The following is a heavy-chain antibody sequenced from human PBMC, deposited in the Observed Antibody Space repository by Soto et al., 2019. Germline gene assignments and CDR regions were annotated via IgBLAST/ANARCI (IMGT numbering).Heavy chain of an antibody. D-gene: IGHD3-16*02. V-gene: IGHV5-51*01. CDR1: GYTFTTYW. J-gene: IGHJ4*02. Sequence: GESLKISCKGSGYTFTTYWIGWVRQMPGKGLEWMGIIYPGDYDTRYSPSFQGQVNISADKSISTAYLQWSSLKASDTAMYYCARQGTYYDYVWGSYRYTCFDSWGQGTLVTVSS. CDR2: IYPGDYDT. CDR3: ARQGTYYDYVWGSYRYTCFDS.